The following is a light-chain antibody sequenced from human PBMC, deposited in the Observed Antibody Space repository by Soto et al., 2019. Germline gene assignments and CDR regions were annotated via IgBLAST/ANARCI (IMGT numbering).Light chain of an antibody. CDR2: KAS. CDR3: QQYNSYSWT. CDR1: QSISSW. V-gene: IGKV1-5*03. Sequence: DIQMTQSPSTLSASVGDRVTITCRASQSISSWLAWYQQKPGKAPKLLIYKASNLESGVPSRFSGSGSGTEFTLTISSLQPYDFATYYCQQYNSYSWTFGQGTKVEIK. J-gene: IGKJ1*01.